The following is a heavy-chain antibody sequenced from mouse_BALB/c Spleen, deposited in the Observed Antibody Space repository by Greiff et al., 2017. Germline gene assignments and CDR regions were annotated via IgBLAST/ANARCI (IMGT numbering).Heavy chain of an antibody. CDR3: ARMYYYGSSPDY. V-gene: IGHV3-2*02. Sequence: EVQLQQSGPGLVKPSQSLSLTCTVTGYSITSDYAWNWIRQFPGNKLEWMGYISYSGSTSYNPSLKSRISITRDTSKNQFFLQLNSVTTEDTATYYCARMYYYGSSPDYWGQGTTLTVSS. J-gene: IGHJ2*01. CDR1: GYSITSDYA. CDR2: ISYSGST. D-gene: IGHD1-1*01.